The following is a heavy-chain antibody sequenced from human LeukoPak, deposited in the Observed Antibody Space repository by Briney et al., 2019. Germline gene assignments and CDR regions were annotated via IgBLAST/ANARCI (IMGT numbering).Heavy chain of an antibody. D-gene: IGHD3-22*01. J-gene: IGHJ4*02. CDR3: ARVYDTSGYYPFAY. CDR2: ISSTSTYI. V-gene: IGHV3-21*01. CDR1: VFTFDTYS. Sequence: PGESLRLSCAGSVFTFDTYSMNCVRQAPGKGREWVSSISSTSTYIYYANSVKGRFTISRDNAKNSLFLQMNSLRAEDTAVYYCARVYDTSGYYPFAYWGQGILVTVSS.